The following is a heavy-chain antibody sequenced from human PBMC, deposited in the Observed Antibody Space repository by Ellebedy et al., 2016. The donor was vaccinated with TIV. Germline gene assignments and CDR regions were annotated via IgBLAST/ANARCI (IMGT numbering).Heavy chain of an antibody. J-gene: IGHJ4*01. CDR1: GFTFSSYW. D-gene: IGHD2-21*02. V-gene: IGHV3-74*01. CDR3: STLSDTGY. CDR2: INGDGGFT. Sequence: GESLKISCAASGFTFSSYWMSWVRQAPGKGLVWLSRINGDGGFTSHADFVKGRFTISRDNAKNTLYLQMNSLKAEDTAMYYCSTLSDTGYWGHGTLVTVSS.